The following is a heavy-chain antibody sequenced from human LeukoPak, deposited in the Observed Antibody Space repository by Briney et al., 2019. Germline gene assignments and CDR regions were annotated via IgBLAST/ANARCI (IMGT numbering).Heavy chain of an antibody. V-gene: IGHV3-13*01. Sequence: GGSLRLSRAASGFTFIDYDMHWVRQVIGKGLEWVSAIGIRGDTHYSGSVKGRFTISRENAESSLYLQMNSLRAEDTAVYYCARGGIQVSGIDEFDYWGQGTLVTVSS. CDR3: ARGGIQVSGIDEFDY. CDR1: GFTFIDYD. D-gene: IGHD6-19*01. J-gene: IGHJ4*02. CDR2: IGIRGDT.